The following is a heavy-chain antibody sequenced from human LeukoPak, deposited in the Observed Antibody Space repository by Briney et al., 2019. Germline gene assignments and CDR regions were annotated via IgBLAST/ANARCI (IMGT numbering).Heavy chain of an antibody. D-gene: IGHD3-10*01. CDR1: GYTFTSYD. CDR2: MNPNSGNT. J-gene: IGHJ4*02. V-gene: IGHV1-8*01. Sequence: ASVKVSCKASGYTFTSYDINWVRQATGQGLEWMGWMNPNSGNTGYARKFQGRVTMTRNTSISTAYMELSSLRSEDTAVYYCARPIRNYGSGSYAYYWGQGTLVTVSS. CDR3: ARPIRNYGSGSYAYY.